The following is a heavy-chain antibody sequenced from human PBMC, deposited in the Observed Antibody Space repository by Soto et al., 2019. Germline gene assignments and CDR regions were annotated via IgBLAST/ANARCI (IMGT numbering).Heavy chain of an antibody. CDR1: GGTFSSYA. J-gene: IGHJ4*02. Sequence: ASVKVSCKASGGTFSSYAISWVRQAPGQGLEWMGGIIPIFGTANYAQKFQGRVTITVDESTSTAYMELSSLRSEDTAVYYCARDSQPEYSSSSFDYWGQGTLVTVSS. CDR3: ARDSQPEYSSSSFDY. CDR2: IIPIFGTA. V-gene: IGHV1-69*13. D-gene: IGHD6-6*01.